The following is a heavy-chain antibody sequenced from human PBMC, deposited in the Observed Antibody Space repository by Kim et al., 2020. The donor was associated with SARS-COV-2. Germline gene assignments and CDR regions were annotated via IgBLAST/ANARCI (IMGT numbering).Heavy chain of an antibody. Sequence: ASVKVSCKASGYTFTSYAMNWVRQAPGQGLEWMGWINTNTGNPTYAQGFTGRFVFSLDTSVSTAYLQISSLKAEDTAVYYCARKTHCGGDCSFDYWGQGTLVTVSS. CDR2: INTNTGNP. CDR3: ARKTHCGGDCSFDY. V-gene: IGHV7-4-1*02. J-gene: IGHJ4*02. D-gene: IGHD2-21*02. CDR1: GYTFTSYA.